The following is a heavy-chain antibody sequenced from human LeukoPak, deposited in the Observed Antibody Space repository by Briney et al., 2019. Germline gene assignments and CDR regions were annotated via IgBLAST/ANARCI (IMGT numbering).Heavy chain of an antibody. Sequence: GGSLRLSCAASGFAFSNYDMHWVRQTTGKGLEWVSGIGIAGDTYHVDSVKGRFTISRENAKNSLCLQMNSLRVGDTAVYYCIRASRAAAGEFDYWGQGTLVTVSS. CDR2: IGIAGDT. D-gene: IGHD6-13*01. CDR3: IRASRAAAGEFDY. V-gene: IGHV3-13*01. CDR1: GFAFSNYD. J-gene: IGHJ4*02.